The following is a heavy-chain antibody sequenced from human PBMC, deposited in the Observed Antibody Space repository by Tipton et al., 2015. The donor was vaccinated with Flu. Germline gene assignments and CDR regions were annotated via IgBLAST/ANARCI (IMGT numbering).Heavy chain of an antibody. CDR3: ARSKDYYGSGSYFDY. CDR2: INPSGGST. V-gene: IGHV1-46*01. J-gene: IGHJ4*02. Sequence: QVQLVQSGAEVKKPGASVKVSCKASGYTFTGYFIHWVRQAPGQGLEWMGIINPSGGSTSYAQKFQGRVTMTRDTSTRTVYMELSSLRSDDTAVYYCARSKDYYGSGSYFDYWGQGTLVTVSS. D-gene: IGHD3-10*01. CDR1: GYTFTGYF.